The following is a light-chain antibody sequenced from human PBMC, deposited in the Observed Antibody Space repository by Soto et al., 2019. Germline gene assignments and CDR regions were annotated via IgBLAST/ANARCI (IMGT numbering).Light chain of an antibody. V-gene: IGLV2-14*03. Sequence: QSALTQPASVSGSPGQSITISCTGTSSDVGAYKYVSWYQHHPGKVPQLMIYDVSNRPSGVSDRFSGSKSGNTASLTISGLQAEDEADYYCSSYTSSNTYVFGTGTKLTGL. CDR2: DVS. CDR3: SSYTSSNTYV. CDR1: SSDVGAYKY. J-gene: IGLJ1*01.